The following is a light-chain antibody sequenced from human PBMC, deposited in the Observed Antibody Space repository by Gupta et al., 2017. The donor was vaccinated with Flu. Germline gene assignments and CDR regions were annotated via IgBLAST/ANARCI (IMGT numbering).Light chain of an antibody. Sequence: EVVMTQSPATLSVSPGERATLSCRASQSISSNLAWYQQKPGQAPRLLIYGASTRATGIPARFSGSGSGTEFTLTSSGLQSEDFEVYYGQQYNNWLFGGGTKVEIK. CDR2: GAS. J-gene: IGKJ4*01. CDR1: QSISSN. V-gene: IGKV3-15*01. CDR3: QQYNNWL.